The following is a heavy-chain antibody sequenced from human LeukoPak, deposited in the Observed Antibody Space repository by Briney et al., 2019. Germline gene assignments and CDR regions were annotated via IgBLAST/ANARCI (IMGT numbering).Heavy chain of an antibody. CDR2: IYYSGST. CDR3: ARESSDYYDSSGPLGY. D-gene: IGHD3-22*01. CDR1: GFTFSSYA. Sequence: PGGSLRLSCAASGFTFSSYAMSWIRQPPGKGLEWIGYIYYSGSTHYNPSLKSRVTISVDTSKNQFSLKLSSVTAADTAVYYCARESSDYYDSSGPLGYWGQGTLVTVSS. V-gene: IGHV4-59*01. J-gene: IGHJ4*02.